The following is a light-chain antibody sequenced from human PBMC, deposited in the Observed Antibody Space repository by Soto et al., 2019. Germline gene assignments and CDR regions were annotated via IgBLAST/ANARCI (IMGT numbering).Light chain of an antibody. Sequence: QSALAQPASVSGSPGQSITISCTGTSRDVGGYNYVSWYQQHPGKAPKLMVHDVSNRPSGVSNRFSGSKSGNTASLTISGLQAEDEADYYCSSYTSSSTPYVFGTGTKLTVL. CDR1: SRDVGGYNY. V-gene: IGLV2-14*03. J-gene: IGLJ1*01. CDR2: DVS. CDR3: SSYTSSSTPYV.